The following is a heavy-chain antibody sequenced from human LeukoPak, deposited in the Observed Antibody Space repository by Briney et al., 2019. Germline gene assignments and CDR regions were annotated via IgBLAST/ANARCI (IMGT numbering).Heavy chain of an antibody. CDR3: ARAYCSGGSCYPHYFDY. CDR2: ISAYNGNT. D-gene: IGHD2-15*01. J-gene: IGHJ4*02. CDR1: GYTFTSYG. Sequence: GASVTVSCKASGYTFTSYGISWVRQAPGQGLEWMGWISAYNGNTNYAQKLQGRVTMTTDTSTSTAYMELRSLRSDDTAVYYCARAYCSGGSCYPHYFDYWGQGTLVTVSS. V-gene: IGHV1-18*01.